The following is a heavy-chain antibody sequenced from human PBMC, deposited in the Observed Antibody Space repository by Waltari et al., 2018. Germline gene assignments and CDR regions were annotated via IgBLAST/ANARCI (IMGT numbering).Heavy chain of an antibody. CDR3: ARAIYYYYGMDV. V-gene: IGHV4-31*03. CDR2: IYYSGST. J-gene: IGHJ6*02. Sequence: QVQLQESGPGLVKPSQTLSLTCTVSGGSISSGGSSWSWIRQHPGKGLEWIGYIYYSGSTYYNPSLKSRVTISVDTSKNQFSLKLSSVTAADTAVYYCARAIYYYYGMDVWGQGTTVTVSS. CDR1: GGSISSGGSS.